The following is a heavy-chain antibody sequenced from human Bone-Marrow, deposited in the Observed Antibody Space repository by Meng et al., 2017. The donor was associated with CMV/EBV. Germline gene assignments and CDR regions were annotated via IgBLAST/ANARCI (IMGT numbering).Heavy chain of an antibody. J-gene: IGHJ6*02. D-gene: IGHD5-18*01. CDR3: ARSVQVTDYYYGMDV. CDR1: GGTFSSYA. V-gene: IGHV1-69*05. CDR2: IIPIFGTA. Sequence: SVKVSCKASGGTFSSYAISWVRQAPGQGLEWMGGIIPIFGTANYAQKFQGRVTITTDESTSTAYMELSSLRSEDTAVYYCARSVQVTDYYYGMDVWGQGPTVTLSS.